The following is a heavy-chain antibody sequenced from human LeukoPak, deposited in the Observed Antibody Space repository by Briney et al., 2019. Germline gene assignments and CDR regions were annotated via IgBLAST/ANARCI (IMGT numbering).Heavy chain of an antibody. Sequence: ASVKVSCKASGYTFTGYYMHWVRQAPGQGLEWMGWINPNSGGTNYAQKFQGWVTMTRDTSISTAYMELSRLRSDDTAVYYCARESGPILGPMGVWGKGTTVTVSS. CDR3: ARESGPILGPMGV. D-gene: IGHD2-15*01. J-gene: IGHJ6*03. V-gene: IGHV1-2*04. CDR1: GYTFTGYY. CDR2: INPNSGGT.